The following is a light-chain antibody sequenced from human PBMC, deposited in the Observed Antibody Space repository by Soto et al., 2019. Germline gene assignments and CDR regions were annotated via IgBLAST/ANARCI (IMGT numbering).Light chain of an antibody. CDR2: EGS. J-gene: IGLJ1*01. V-gene: IGLV2-23*01. CDR3: CSYAGSSPYV. CDR1: SSGVGSYNL. Sequence: QSLLTKPSSVSGSPGQSITISYTRTSSGVGSYNLVSWYQQHPGKAPKLMIYEGSKRPSGVSNRFSGSKSGNTASLTISGLQAEDEADYYCCSYAGSSPYVFGTGTKVTVL.